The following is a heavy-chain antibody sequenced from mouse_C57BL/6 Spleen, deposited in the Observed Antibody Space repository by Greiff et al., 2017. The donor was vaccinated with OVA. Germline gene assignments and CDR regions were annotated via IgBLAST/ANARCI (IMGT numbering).Heavy chain of an antibody. CDR3: ARRPYGNYEDYAMDY. CDR2: IYPGSGST. D-gene: IGHD2-1*01. CDR1: GYTFTSYW. Sequence: QVQLQQPGAELVKPGASVKMSCKASGYTFTSYWITWVKQRPGQGLEWIGDIYPGSGSTNYNEKFKSKATLTVDTSSSTAYMQLSSLTSEDSAVYYCARRPYGNYEDYAMDYWGQGTSVTVSS. J-gene: IGHJ4*01. V-gene: IGHV1-55*01.